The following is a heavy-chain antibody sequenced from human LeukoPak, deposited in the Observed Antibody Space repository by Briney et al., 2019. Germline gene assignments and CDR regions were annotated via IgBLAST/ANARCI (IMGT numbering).Heavy chain of an antibody. V-gene: IGHV3-23*01. D-gene: IGHD3-10*01. CDR3: AKGESKIPNRFTMVRGVFDY. CDR2: ISGSGGST. CDR1: GFTFSSYA. J-gene: IGHJ4*02. Sequence: PGGSLRLSCAASGFTFSSYAMSWVRQAPGKGLEWVSAISGSGGSTYYADSVKGRFTISRDNSKNTLYLQMNSPRAEDTAVYYCAKGESKIPNRFTMVRGVFDYWGQGTLVTVSS.